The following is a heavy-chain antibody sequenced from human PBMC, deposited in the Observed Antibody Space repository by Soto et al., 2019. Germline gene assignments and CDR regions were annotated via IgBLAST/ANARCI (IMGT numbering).Heavy chain of an antibody. J-gene: IGHJ4*02. D-gene: IGHD6-19*01. CDR2: ISYDGTNK. Sequence: QVQLVESGGGVVQPGRSLRLSCAASGFTFSSYGMHWVRQAPGKGLEWVAVISYDGTNKYYADSVKGRFTISRDNSKNTLYLKMNSLRAEDTAVYFCARQPSGDWYGDFDHWGKGTLVSVSS. CDR1: GFTFSSYG. CDR3: ARQPSGDWYGDFDH. V-gene: IGHV3-30*03.